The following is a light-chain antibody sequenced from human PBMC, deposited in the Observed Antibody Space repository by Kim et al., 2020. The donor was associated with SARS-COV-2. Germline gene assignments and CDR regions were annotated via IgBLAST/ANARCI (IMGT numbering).Light chain of an antibody. CDR1: NIGSKS. CDR3: QLWDTSSDQYV. V-gene: IGLV3-21*04. J-gene: IGLJ1*01. CDR2: YDN. Sequence: APGKTATITCGGNNIGSKSVQWYQQKPGQAPALAIYYDNNRPSGIPERFSGSNSGNTATLTISRVEAGDEADYYCQLWDTSSDQYVFGTGTKVTVL.